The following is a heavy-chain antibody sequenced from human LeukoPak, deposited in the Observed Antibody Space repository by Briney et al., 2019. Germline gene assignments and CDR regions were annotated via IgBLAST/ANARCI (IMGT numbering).Heavy chain of an antibody. Sequence: GGSLRLSCAASSFPVTDNYMGWVRQAPGKGLEWVANIKQDGSEKYYVDSVKGRFTISRDNAKNSLYLQMNSLRAEDTAVYYCARDWEGSGSYNFDYWGQGTLVTVSS. CDR2: IKQDGSEK. CDR3: ARDWEGSGSYNFDY. D-gene: IGHD3-10*01. V-gene: IGHV3-7*01. CDR1: SFPVTDNY. J-gene: IGHJ4*02.